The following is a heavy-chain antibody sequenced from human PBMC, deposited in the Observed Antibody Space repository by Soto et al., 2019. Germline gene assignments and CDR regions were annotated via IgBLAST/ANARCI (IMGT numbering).Heavy chain of an antibody. V-gene: IGHV5-10-1*01. D-gene: IGHD5-18*01. J-gene: IGHJ4*02. Sequence: PGESLKISFKGSGYSFAGYLIAWVRQKPVKGLEWIGRIDPSDSQTYYSPSFRGNVTISVTKSITTVFLQWSSLRASHTAMYYCSTQIYGSDTGPNFQYYFNCCRQLTPVAVCS. CDR1: GYSFAGYL. CDR3: STQIYGSDTGPNFQYYFNC. CDR2: IDPSDSQT.